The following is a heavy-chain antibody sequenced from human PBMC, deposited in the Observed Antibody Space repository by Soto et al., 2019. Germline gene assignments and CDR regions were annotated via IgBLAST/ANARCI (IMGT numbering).Heavy chain of an antibody. CDR3: ARGYLYSGDNWFDP. D-gene: IGHD3-10*01. V-gene: IGHV4-4*07. CDR2: IYSSGST. Sequence: PSETLSLTCTVSGGSIISYYWSWIRQPAGKGLEWIGRIYSSGSTSYNPSLKSRVTLSVDTSKNQFSLKLSSVTAADTAVYFCARGYLYSGDNWFDPGGQGTLVSVPQ. J-gene: IGHJ5*02. CDR1: GGSIISYY.